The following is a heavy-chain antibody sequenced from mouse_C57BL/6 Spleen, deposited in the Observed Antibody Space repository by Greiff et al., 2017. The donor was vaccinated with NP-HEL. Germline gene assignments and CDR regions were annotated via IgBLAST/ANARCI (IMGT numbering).Heavy chain of an antibody. V-gene: IGHV1-53*01. CDR2: INPSNGGT. CDR3: ARSGVITTVDFDY. J-gene: IGHJ2*01. D-gene: IGHD1-1*01. CDR1: GYTFTSYW. Sequence: VQLQQPGTELVKPGASVKLSCKASGYTFTSYWMHWVKQRPGQGLEWIGNINPSNGGTNYNEKFKSKATLTVDKSSSTAYMQLSSLTSEDSAVYYCARSGVITTVDFDYWGQGTTLTVSS.